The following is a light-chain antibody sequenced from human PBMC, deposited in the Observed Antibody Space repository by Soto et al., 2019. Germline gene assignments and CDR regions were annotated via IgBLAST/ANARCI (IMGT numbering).Light chain of an antibody. CDR1: SSDVGDYNY. J-gene: IGLJ1*01. Sequence: QSALTQPASVSGSPGQSITIACTGTSSDVGDYNYVSWYQQHPGKAPKLMIYDVSNRPSGVSNRFSGSKSGRTASLTISGLQAEDEADYYCSSYTSSTTRVFGTGTKLTVL. V-gene: IGLV2-14*01. CDR3: SSYTSSTTRV. CDR2: DVS.